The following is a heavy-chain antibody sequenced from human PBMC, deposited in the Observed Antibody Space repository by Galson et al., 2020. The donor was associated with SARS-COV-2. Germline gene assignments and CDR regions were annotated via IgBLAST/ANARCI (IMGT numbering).Heavy chain of an antibody. D-gene: IGHD3-10*01. CDR3: ARDPSTMVRGVIITLVGYYYGMDV. Sequence: VKVSCKASGYTFTSYGISWVRQAPGQGLEWMGWISAYNGNTNYAQKLQGRVTMTTDTSTSTAYMELRSLRSDDTAVYYCARDPSTMVRGVIITLVGYYYGMDVWGQGTTVTVSS. J-gene: IGHJ6*02. V-gene: IGHV1-18*01. CDR1: GYTFTSYG. CDR2: ISAYNGNT.